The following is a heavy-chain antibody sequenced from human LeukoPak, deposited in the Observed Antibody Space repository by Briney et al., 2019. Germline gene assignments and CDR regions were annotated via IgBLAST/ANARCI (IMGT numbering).Heavy chain of an antibody. CDR2: VDPEDGET. CDR3: ATGVEMATIGALGY. V-gene: IGHV1-69-2*01. J-gene: IGHJ4*02. CDR1: GYTFTDYY. D-gene: IGHD5-24*01. Sequence: ASVKVSCKASGYTFTDYYMHWVQQAPGKGLEWMGRVDPEDGETIYAEKFQGRVTITADTSTDTAYMELSSLRSEDTAVYYCATGVEMATIGALGYWGQGTLVTVSS.